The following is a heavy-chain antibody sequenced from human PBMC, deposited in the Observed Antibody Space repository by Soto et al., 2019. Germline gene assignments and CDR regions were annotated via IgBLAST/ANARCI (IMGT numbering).Heavy chain of an antibody. J-gene: IGHJ5*01. Sequence: ASVKVSCKASGYRFTSLGISWVRQAPGQGLEWMGWISGYNGNTKYAQNFQDRVTITTDTSTSTAYTEVRRLRSDDTAVYYCARGSDNDILSRYYNWFDSWGQGTLVTVSS. CDR2: ISGYNGNT. CDR1: GYRFTSLG. CDR3: ARGSDNDILSRYYNWFDS. V-gene: IGHV1-18*04. D-gene: IGHD3-9*01.